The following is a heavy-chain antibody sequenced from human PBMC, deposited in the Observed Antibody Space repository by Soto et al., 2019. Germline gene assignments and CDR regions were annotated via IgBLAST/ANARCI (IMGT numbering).Heavy chain of an antibody. V-gene: IGHV4-34*01. J-gene: IGHJ5*02. CDR3: ATRITVFGLLIPPFDP. CDR2: INHTGGT. CDR1: GGSFSNYY. Sequence: SETLSLTCAVYGGSFSNYYWSWIRLPPGKGLEWIGEINHTGGTHYNPSLKSRVTMSVDTSKNQFSLRLSSVTAADTAIYYCATRITVFGLLIPPFDPWGQGTLVTVSS. D-gene: IGHD3-3*01.